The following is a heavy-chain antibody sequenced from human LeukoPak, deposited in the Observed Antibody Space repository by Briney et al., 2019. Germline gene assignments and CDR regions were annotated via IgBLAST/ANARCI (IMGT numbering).Heavy chain of an antibody. CDR2: IIPIFGTA. Sequence: ASVKVSCKASVGTFSSYAISWVRQAPGQGLEWMGGIIPIFGTANYAQKFQGRVTITTDESTSTAYMELSSLRSEDTAVYYCARAKYYDFWSGHSLGAFDIWGPGTMVTVSS. CDR1: VGTFSSYA. CDR3: ARAKYYDFWSGHSLGAFDI. J-gene: IGHJ3*02. V-gene: IGHV1-69*05. D-gene: IGHD3-3*01.